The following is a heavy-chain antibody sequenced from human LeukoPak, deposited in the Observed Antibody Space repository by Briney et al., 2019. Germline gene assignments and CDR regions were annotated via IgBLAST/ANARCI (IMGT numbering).Heavy chain of an antibody. CDR2: ISAYNGNT. CDR1: GYTFTSYG. D-gene: IGHD3-9*01. V-gene: IGHV1-18*01. CDR3: VTVLRYFDWPF. Sequence: GASVKVSCKASGYTFTSYGISWVRQAPGQGLEWMGWISAYNGNTNYAQRLQGRVTMTTDTSTSTAYMELRSLRSDDTAVYYCVTVLRYFDWPFWGQGTLVTVSS. J-gene: IGHJ4*02.